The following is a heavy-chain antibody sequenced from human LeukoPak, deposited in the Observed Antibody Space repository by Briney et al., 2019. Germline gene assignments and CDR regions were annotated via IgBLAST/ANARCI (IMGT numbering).Heavy chain of an antibody. D-gene: IGHD3-22*01. CDR2: INPNSVGT. CDR3: ARETYYYDSSGYYYYS. V-gene: IGHV1-2*02. J-gene: IGHJ4*02. CDR1: GYTFTVDY. Sequence: ASVKVSCKASGYTFTVDYMHWVRQGPGQGREWMAWINPNSVGTNYAQKFQGRVTMTRDTSISTAYMELSRLRSDDTAVYYCARETYYYDSSGYYYYSWGQGTLVTVSS.